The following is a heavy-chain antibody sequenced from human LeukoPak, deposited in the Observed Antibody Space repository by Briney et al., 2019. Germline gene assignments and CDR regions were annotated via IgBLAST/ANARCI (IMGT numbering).Heavy chain of an antibody. D-gene: IGHD2-15*01. CDR2: IYYSGST. Sequence: SETLSLTCTVPGGSISSYYWSWIRQPPGKGLEWIGYIYYSGSTNYNPSLKSRVTISVDTSKNQFSLKLNSVTAADTALYYCARAGDLIVVAMGAFDVWGQGTMVTVSS. V-gene: IGHV4-59*12. CDR1: GGSISSYY. J-gene: IGHJ3*01. CDR3: ARAGDLIVVAMGAFDV.